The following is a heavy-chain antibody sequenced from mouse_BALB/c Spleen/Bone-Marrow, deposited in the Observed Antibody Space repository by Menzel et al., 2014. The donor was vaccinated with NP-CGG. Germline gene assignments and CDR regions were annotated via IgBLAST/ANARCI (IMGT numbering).Heavy chain of an antibody. J-gene: IGHJ4*01. D-gene: IGHD2-14*01. Sequence: VQLQQSGAELARPGASLKLSCRASGYTFTRYWMQWVKQRPGQGLEWIGAIYPGDGDTAYSQKLKGKATLTADKSSSTAHMQHSYLASEDSAVYCCARRYRCPHAMVFWGQGTSVTVSS. CDR2: IYPGDGDT. V-gene: IGHV1-87*01. CDR3: ARRYRCPHAMVF. CDR1: GYTFTRYW.